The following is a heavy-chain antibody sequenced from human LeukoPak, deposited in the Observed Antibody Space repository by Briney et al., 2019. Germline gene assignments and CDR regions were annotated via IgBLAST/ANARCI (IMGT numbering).Heavy chain of an antibody. CDR1: GFTFSSYV. V-gene: IGHV3-23*01. CDR2: ISGSGGST. Sequence: PGGSLSLSCAASGFTFSSYVMRWVRQPPGKGLEWVSAISGSGGSTYYADSVKGRFTISRDNSRNTLYLQMNSLRAEDTAIYYCARDARYCSGGGCLPSGNWGQGTLVTVSS. J-gene: IGHJ4*02. D-gene: IGHD2-15*01. CDR3: ARDARYCSGGGCLPSGN.